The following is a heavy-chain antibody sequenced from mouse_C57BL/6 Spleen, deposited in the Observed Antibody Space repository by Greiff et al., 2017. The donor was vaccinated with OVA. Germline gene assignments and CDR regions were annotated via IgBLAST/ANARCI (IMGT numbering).Heavy chain of an antibody. D-gene: IGHD2-1*01. CDR3: TSFYYAQY. CDR2: IDPETGGT. Sequence: VQGVESGAELVRPGASVTLSCKASGYTFTDYEMHWVKQTPVHGLEWIGAIDPETGGTAYNQKFKGKAILTADKSSSTAYMELRSLTSEDSAVYYCTSFYYAQYWGQGTTLTVSS. J-gene: IGHJ2*01. V-gene: IGHV1-15*01. CDR1: GYTFTDYE.